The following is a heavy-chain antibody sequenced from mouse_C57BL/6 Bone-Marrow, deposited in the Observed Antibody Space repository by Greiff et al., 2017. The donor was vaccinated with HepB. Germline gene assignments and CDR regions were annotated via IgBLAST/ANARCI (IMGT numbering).Heavy chain of an antibody. Sequence: QVQLQQPGAELVKPGASVKLSCKASGYTFTSYWMQWVKQRPGQGLEWIGEIDPSDSYTNYNQKFKGKATLTVDTSSSTAYMQLSSLTSEDSAVYYCARGDPYYFDYCGQGTTLTVSS. CDR1: GYTFTSYW. CDR2: IDPSDSYT. CDR3: ARGDPYYFDY. J-gene: IGHJ2*01. V-gene: IGHV1-50*01.